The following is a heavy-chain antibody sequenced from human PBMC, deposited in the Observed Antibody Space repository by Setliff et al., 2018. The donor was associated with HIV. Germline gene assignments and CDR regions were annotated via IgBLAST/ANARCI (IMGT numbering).Heavy chain of an antibody. CDR1: GGSISSGNYY. J-gene: IGHJ5*02. Sequence: SETLSLTCTVSGGSISSGNYYWSWIRQHPGKGLEWIGYIYYGGSTYYNPSLKSRVTMSVDTSKNQFSLKLSSVTAADTAVYYCAREGARHYGSGRYHSWFDPWGQGTQVTVSS. V-gene: IGHV4-31*03. CDR3: AREGARHYGSGRYHSWFDP. D-gene: IGHD3-10*01. CDR2: IYYGGST.